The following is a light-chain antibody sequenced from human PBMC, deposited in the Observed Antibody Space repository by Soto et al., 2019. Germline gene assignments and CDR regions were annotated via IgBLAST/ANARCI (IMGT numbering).Light chain of an antibody. J-gene: IGKJ2*01. CDR2: DAS. V-gene: IGKV1-13*02. CDR1: QDIGSA. Sequence: IQLTQSPSSLSASVGDRVTITCRAGQDIGSALAWYQQRPGKAPKLLLYDASNLEAGVPSRFSGSGSGTDFTLTITSLRPEDFAVYYCQHHNHWPSFGQGTNLEIK. CDR3: QHHNHWPS.